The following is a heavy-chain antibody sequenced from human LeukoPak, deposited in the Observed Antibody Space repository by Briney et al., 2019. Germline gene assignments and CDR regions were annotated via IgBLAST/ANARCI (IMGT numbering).Heavy chain of an antibody. Sequence: SGGSLRLSCAASGFTFSSYSMNWVRQAPGKGLEWVSSISSSSSYIYYADSVKGRFTISRDNSKNTLYLQMNSLRAEDTAVYYCAKGGFLEWFDAFDIWGQGTMVTVSS. V-gene: IGHV3-21*01. CDR3: AKGGFLEWFDAFDI. CDR1: GFTFSSYS. CDR2: ISSSSSYI. D-gene: IGHD3-3*01. J-gene: IGHJ3*02.